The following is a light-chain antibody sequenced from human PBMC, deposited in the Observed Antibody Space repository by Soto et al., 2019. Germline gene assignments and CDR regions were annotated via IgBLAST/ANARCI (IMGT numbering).Light chain of an antibody. CDR1: QSVSIY. CDR3: QLRSNWPIT. Sequence: EILLTQSPATLSLAPGERATLSCRASQSVSIYLAWYQQKPGQVPRLLLYDASIRATGIPARFSGSGSGTDFALTIGGLEPEGFAVYYCQLRSNWPITVGGGTKVEIK. V-gene: IGKV3-11*01. CDR2: DAS. J-gene: IGKJ4*01.